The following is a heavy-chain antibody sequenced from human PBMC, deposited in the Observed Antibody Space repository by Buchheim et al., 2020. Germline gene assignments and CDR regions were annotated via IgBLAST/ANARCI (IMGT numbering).Heavy chain of an antibody. J-gene: IGHJ5*02. V-gene: IGHV3-23*04. CDR1: GFSFSSYA. Sequence: EVELVEFGGGLVQPGGSLRLSCAASGFSFSSYAMTWVRQAPGKGLEWVSAISGSGGSTYYADSVKGRFTISRDNSKNTLYLQMNSLRAEDTAVYYCAKDTLRANGVSENWFDPWGQGTL. CDR3: AKDTLRANGVSENWFDP. CDR2: ISGSGGST. D-gene: IGHD2-8*01.